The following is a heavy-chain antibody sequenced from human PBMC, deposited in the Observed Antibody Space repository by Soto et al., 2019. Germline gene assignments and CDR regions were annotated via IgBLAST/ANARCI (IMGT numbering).Heavy chain of an antibody. D-gene: IGHD6-19*01. V-gene: IGHV1-18*01. CDR1: GYTFTSYG. CDR2: ISAYNGNT. Sequence: ASVKVSCKASGYTFTSYGISWVRQAPGQGLEWMGWISAYNGNTNYAQKLQGRVTMTTDTSTSTAYMELRSLRSDDTAVYYCAREWVTAVAGTGWDVVWFDPWGQGTLVTVSS. J-gene: IGHJ5*02. CDR3: AREWVTAVAGTGWDVVWFDP.